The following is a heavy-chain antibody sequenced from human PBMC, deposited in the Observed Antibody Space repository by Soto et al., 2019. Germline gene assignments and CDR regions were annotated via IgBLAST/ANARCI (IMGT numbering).Heavy chain of an antibody. CDR1: GFTFSSYA. Sequence: EVQLLESGGGLVQPGGSLRLSCAASGFTFSSYAMSWVRQAPGKGLEWVSAISGSGISTYYADSVKGRFTISRDNSKNTVYLQMNSLSAEDTAVYYCAKEYEYSSSWERIDYWGQGTLVTVSS. J-gene: IGHJ4*02. CDR2: ISGSGIST. D-gene: IGHD6-13*01. CDR3: AKEYEYSSSWERIDY. V-gene: IGHV3-23*01.